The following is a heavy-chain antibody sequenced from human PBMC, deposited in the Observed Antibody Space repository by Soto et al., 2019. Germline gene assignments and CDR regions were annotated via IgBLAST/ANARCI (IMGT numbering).Heavy chain of an antibody. V-gene: IGHV3-30*03. Sequence: QVQLVESGGGVVQPGRSLRLSCAASGFTFSSYGMHWVRQAPGKGLEWVAVISYDGSNKYYADSVKGRFTISRDNSKNTLYLQMNSLRAEDTAVYYCALAQSYRGPIDIWGQGTMVTVSS. CDR2: ISYDGSNK. CDR3: ALAQSYRGPIDI. J-gene: IGHJ3*02. D-gene: IGHD1-26*01. CDR1: GFTFSSYG.